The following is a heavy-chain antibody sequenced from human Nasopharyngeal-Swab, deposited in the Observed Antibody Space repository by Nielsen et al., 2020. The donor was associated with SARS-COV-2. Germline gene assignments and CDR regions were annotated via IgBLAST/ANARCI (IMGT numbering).Heavy chain of an antibody. CDR1: GFTFSSYS. CDR3: ARGYSSRSEYYYYYMDV. J-gene: IGHJ6*03. V-gene: IGHV3-48*04. CDR2: ISSSSSTI. Sequence: GESLKISCAASGFTFSSYSMNWVRQAPGKGLEWVSYISSSSSTIYYADSVKGRFTISRDNAKNSLYLQMNSLRAEDTAVYYCARGYSSRSEYYYYYMDVWGKGTTVIVSS. D-gene: IGHD6-13*01.